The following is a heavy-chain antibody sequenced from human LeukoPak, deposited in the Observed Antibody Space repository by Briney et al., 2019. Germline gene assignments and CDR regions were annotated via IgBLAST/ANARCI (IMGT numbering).Heavy chain of an antibody. V-gene: IGHV3-30*18. D-gene: IGHD2/OR15-2a*01. CDR1: GFTCSSYG. J-gene: IGHJ5*02. Sequence: PGRSLRLSCAASGFTCSSYGMHWVRQAPGKGLEWVAVISYDGSNKYYADSVKGRFTISRDNSKNTLYLQMNSLRAEDTAVYYCAKDLRPSPSPVLYDWFDPWGQGTLVTVSS. CDR3: AKDLRPSPSPVLYDWFDP. CDR2: ISYDGSNK.